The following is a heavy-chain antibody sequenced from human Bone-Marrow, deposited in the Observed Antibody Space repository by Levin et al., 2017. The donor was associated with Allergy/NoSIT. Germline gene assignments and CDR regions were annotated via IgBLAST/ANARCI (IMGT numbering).Heavy chain of an antibody. CDR2: VSASGGST. CDR3: AKGPYSSSSRGYYFDS. Sequence: GGSLRLSCAASGFTFSTYAMSWVRQAPGKGLEWVSVVSASGGSTYYADSVKGRFTISRDNSKNTLYLQMNSLRAEDTAVYYCAKGPYSSSSRGYYFDSWGQGTLVTVSS. CDR1: GFTFSTYA. J-gene: IGHJ4*02. V-gene: IGHV3-23*01. D-gene: IGHD6-6*01.